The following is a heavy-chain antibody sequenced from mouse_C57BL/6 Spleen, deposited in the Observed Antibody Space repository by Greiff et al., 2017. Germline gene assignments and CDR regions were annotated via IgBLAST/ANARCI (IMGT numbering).Heavy chain of an antibody. CDR2: IDPSDSYT. V-gene: IGHV1-59*01. J-gene: IGHJ3*01. Sequence: VQLQQPGAELVRPGTSVKLSCKASGYTFTSCWMHWVKQRPGQGLEWIGVIDPSDSYTNYNQKFKGKATLTVDTSSSTAYMQLSSLTSEDSAVEYCARSGSNTGEFDYWGQGTLVTVSA. D-gene: IGHD2-5*01. CDR1: GYTFTSCW. CDR3: ARSGSNTGEFDY.